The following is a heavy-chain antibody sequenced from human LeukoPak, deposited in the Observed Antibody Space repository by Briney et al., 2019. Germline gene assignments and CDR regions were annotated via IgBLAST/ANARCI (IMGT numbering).Heavy chain of an antibody. CDR2: ISSSSSYI. Sequence: GGSLRLSCAASGFTFSSYSMNWVRQAPGKGLEGVSSISSSSSYIYYADSVKGRFTISRDNAKNSLYLQMNSLRAEDTAVYYCARERDFWSGYYSYYYYMDVWGKGTTVTVSS. V-gene: IGHV3-21*01. CDR1: GFTFSSYS. D-gene: IGHD3-3*01. CDR3: ARERDFWSGYYSYYYYMDV. J-gene: IGHJ6*03.